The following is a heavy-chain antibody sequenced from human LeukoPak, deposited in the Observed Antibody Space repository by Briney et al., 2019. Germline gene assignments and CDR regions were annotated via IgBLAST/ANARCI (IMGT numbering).Heavy chain of an antibody. CDR2: IYSDDNT. D-gene: IGHD2-2*01. V-gene: IGHV3-53*01. CDR3: ARGLGSTRSSDGMDV. CDR1: GFTINSNY. Sequence: GGSLRLSCTASGFTINSNYMTWIRQAPGKGLEWVSIIYSDDNTYYADSVKGRFAISRDNPKNTLFLQMTSLRAEDTAVYYCARGLGSTRSSDGMDVWGQGTTVTVSS. J-gene: IGHJ6*02.